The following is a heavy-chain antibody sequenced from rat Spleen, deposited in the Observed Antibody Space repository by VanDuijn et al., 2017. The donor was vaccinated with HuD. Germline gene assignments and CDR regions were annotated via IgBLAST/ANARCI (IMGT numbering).Heavy chain of an antibody. V-gene: IGHV5-7*01. J-gene: IGHJ2*01. CDR2: ISYDGSST. Sequence: EVQLVESGGGLVQPGRSMKLSCAASGFTFSNYDMAWVRQAPKKGLEWVATISYDGSSTNYRDSVKGRFTISRDNAKSTLYLQMDSLRSEDTATYYCARCYSYFDYWGQGVMVTVSS. D-gene: IGHD1-1*01. CDR3: ARCYSYFDY. CDR1: GFTFSNYD.